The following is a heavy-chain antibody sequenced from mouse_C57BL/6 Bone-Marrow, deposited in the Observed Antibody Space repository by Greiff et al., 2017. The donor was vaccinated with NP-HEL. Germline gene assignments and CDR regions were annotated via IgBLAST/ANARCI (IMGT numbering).Heavy chain of an antibody. CDR3: ARHPVPFTTVVADWYFDV. CDR2: IDPSDSET. J-gene: IGHJ1*03. Sequence: QVQLQQPGAELVRPGSSVKLSCKASGYTFTSYWMHWVKQRPIQGLEWIGNIDPSDSETHYNQKFKDKATLTVDKSSSTAYMQLSSLTSEDSAVYYCARHPVPFTTVVADWYFDVWGTGTTVTVSS. CDR1: GYTFTSYW. D-gene: IGHD1-1*01. V-gene: IGHV1-52*01.